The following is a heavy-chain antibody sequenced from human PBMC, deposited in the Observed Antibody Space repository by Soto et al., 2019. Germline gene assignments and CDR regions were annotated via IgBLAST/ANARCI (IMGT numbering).Heavy chain of an antibody. V-gene: IGHV3-30*18. CDR3: AKSLGQGYGLFRDYYYYGMDV. D-gene: IGHD3-22*01. CDR2: ISYDGSNK. Sequence: QVQLVESGGGVVQPGRSLRLSCAASGFTFSSYGMHWVRQAPGKGLEWVAVISYDGSNKYYADSVKGRFTISRDNSKNTLDLQMNSLRAEDTAVYYCAKSLGQGYGLFRDYYYYGMDVWGQGTTVTVSS. J-gene: IGHJ6*02. CDR1: GFTFSSYG.